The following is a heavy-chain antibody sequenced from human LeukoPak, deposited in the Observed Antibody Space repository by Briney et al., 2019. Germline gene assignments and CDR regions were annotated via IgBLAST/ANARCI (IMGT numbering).Heavy chain of an antibody. Sequence: GESLKISCKTSGYSFTNFYIHWVRQAPGQGLEWMGMVNPSGGSTISAQRFQDRVNMTTDTSTRTVYMEMTGLTSDDTGIYYCARDALWGQGTQVTVSS. V-gene: IGHV1-46*01. J-gene: IGHJ4*02. CDR3: ARDAL. CDR2: VNPSGGST. CDR1: GYSFTNFY.